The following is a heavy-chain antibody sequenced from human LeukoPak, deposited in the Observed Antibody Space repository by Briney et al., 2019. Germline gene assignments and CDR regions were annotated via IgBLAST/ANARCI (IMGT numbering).Heavy chain of an antibody. V-gene: IGHV3-11*06. J-gene: IGHJ6*02. CDR1: GFTFSDYY. CDR3: ARGDPQQLPSYYYYYYGMDV. Sequence: GGSLRLSCAASGFTFSDYYMNWIRQAPGKGLEWVSYISSSSSYTNYADSVKGRFTISRDNAKNSLYLQMNSLRAEDTAVYCCARGDPQQLPSYYYYYYGMDVWGQGTTVTVSS. CDR2: ISSSSSYT. D-gene: IGHD6-13*01.